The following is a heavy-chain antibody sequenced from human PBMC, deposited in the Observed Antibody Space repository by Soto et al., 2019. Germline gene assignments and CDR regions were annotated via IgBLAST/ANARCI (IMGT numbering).Heavy chain of an antibody. CDR2: IWYDGSNK. Sequence: GGSLRLSGAASGFTFSSYGMHWVRQAPGKGLEWVAVIWYDGSNKYYADSVKGRFTISRDNSKNTLYLQMNSLRAEDTAVYYCARDAVKISASSGYPANWGQGTLVTVSS. CDR1: GFTFSSYG. D-gene: IGHD3-22*01. CDR3: ARDAVKISASSGYPAN. J-gene: IGHJ4*02. V-gene: IGHV3-33*01.